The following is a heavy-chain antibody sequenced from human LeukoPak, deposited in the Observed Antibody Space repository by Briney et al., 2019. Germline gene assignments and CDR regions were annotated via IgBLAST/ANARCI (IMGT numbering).Heavy chain of an antibody. CDR3: HILTDEGIDY. CDR1: RLTLGDYA. D-gene: IGHD3-9*01. CDR2: IRGKAYGGTT. J-gene: IGHJ4*02. V-gene: IGHV3-49*04. Sequence: GGSLRLSCTASRLTLGDYAMNWVRQAPGKGLEWVGFIRGKAYGGTTEYAAVKGRFTISRDDSKSIAYLQMNSLKTEDTALYYCHILTDEGIDYRGQGTLVTVSS.